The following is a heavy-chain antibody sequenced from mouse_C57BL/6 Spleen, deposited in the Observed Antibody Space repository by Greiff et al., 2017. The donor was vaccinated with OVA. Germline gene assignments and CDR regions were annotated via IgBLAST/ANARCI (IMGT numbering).Heavy chain of an antibody. CDR3: ARVDYDYDAWFAY. Sequence: VQLQQSGAELVKPGASVKLSCKASGYTFTSYWMHWVKQRPGQGLEWIGMIHPNSGSTNYNEKFKSKATLTVDKSSSTAYMQLSSLTSEDSAVYYCARVDYDYDAWFAYWGQGTLVTVSA. CDR1: GYTFTSYW. V-gene: IGHV1-64*01. D-gene: IGHD2-4*01. J-gene: IGHJ3*01. CDR2: IHPNSGST.